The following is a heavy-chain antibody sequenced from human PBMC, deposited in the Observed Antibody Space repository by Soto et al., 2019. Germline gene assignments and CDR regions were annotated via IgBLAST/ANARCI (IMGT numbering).Heavy chain of an antibody. CDR1: GGSISNYY. CDR2: SSYSGST. CDR3: ARGRTWFDS. J-gene: IGHJ5*01. Sequence: SETLSLTCTVSGGSISNYYCNWIRQPPGKGLEWIGSSSYSGSTNYNPSLKSRVTISVDTSKNQLSLRLSSVTAADTAVYYCARGRTWFDSWGQGTLVTVSS. V-gene: IGHV4-59*01.